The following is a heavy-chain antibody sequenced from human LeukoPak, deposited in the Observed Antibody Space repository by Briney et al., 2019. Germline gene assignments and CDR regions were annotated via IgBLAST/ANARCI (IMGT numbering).Heavy chain of an antibody. Sequence: SETLSLTCTVSGDSISSYYWSWIRQPPGKGLEWIWYIYYSGSTEYNPSLKSRVTILVDKSTNQFSLKLSSVPAADTAVYFCARGQDSTWTGWFDPWGQGTLVTVSS. CDR3: ARGQDSTWTGWFDP. D-gene: IGHD6-13*01. V-gene: IGHV4-59*01. CDR2: IYYSGST. CDR1: GDSISSYY. J-gene: IGHJ5*02.